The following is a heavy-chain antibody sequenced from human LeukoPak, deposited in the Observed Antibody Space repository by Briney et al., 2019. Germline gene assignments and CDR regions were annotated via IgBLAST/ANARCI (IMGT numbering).Heavy chain of an antibody. CDR2: IYHSGST. V-gene: IGHV4-30-2*01. CDR1: GGSISSGGYS. Sequence: SQTLSLTCAVSGGSISSGGYSWSWIRQPPGKGLEWIGYIYHSGSTYYNPSLKSRVTISVDRSKNQFSLKLSSVTAADTAVYYCARAEGSRDGYNFLDYWGQGTLVTVSS. J-gene: IGHJ4*02. D-gene: IGHD5-24*01. CDR3: ARAEGSRDGYNFLDY.